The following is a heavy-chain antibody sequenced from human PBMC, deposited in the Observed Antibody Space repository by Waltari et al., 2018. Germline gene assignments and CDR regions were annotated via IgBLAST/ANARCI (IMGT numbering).Heavy chain of an antibody. J-gene: IGHJ6*03. Sequence: QVRLQQWGTGLLKPSETLSLTCAVYGESFSGFYWCWIRQPPGKGLEWIGEIYHDGSTNYNPFLKSRVTMSVDTSKNQFSLNLSSVTAADTAVYYCARAPFGGYDYIGGTYRYFYYYMDVWGKGTTVTVSS. D-gene: IGHD3-16*02. V-gene: IGHV4-34*01. CDR1: GESFSGFY. CDR2: IYHDGST. CDR3: ARAPFGGYDYIGGTYRYFYYYMDV.